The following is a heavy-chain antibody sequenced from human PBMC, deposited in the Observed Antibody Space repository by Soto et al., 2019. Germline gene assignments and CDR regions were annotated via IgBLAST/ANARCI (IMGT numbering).Heavy chain of an antibody. D-gene: IGHD2-21*02. CDR2: IYWNDDK. CDR3: AQAGGDCYSD. Sequence: QITLKESGPTLVKPTQTLTLTCTFPVFSLSTSGVGVGWIRQPPGKALEWLALIYWNDDKRYSPSLKSRLTITKDTTNNQVVLTMTNMDPVDTATYYCAQAGGDCYSDWGQGTLVTVSS. CDR1: VFSLSTSGVG. V-gene: IGHV2-5*01. J-gene: IGHJ4*02.